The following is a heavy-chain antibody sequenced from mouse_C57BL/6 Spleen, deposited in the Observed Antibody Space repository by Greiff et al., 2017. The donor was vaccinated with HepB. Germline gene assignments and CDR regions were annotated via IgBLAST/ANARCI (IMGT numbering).Heavy chain of an antibody. CDR1: GFTFSDYG. V-gene: IGHV5-17*01. D-gene: IGHD2-13*01. CDR2: ISSGSSTI. J-gene: IGHJ3*01. Sequence: EVKVVESGGGLVKPGGSLKLSCAASGFTFSDYGMHWVRQAPEKGLEWVAYISSGSSTIYYADTVKGRFTISRDNAKNTLFLQMTSLRYEDTAMYYFARVTGAAWFAYWGQGTLVTVSA. CDR3: ARVTGAAWFAY.